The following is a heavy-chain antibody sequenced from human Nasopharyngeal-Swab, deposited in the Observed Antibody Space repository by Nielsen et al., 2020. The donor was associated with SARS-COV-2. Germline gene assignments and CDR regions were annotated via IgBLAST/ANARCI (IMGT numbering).Heavy chain of an antibody. Sequence: GGSLRLSCAASGFTFSDYYMSWIRQAPGKGLEWLSYISGSNTYTNYADSVKGRFTVSRDNAKNSLFLQMNSLRAEDMAVYYCARGGGDYRPIDSWGQGTLVTDSS. CDR1: GFTFSDYY. CDR3: ARGGGDYRPIDS. J-gene: IGHJ4*02. CDR2: ISGSNTYT. V-gene: IGHV3-11*05. D-gene: IGHD4-17*01.